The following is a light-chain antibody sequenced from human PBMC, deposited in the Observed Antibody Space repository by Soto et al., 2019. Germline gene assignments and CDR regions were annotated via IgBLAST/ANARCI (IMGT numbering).Light chain of an antibody. V-gene: IGKV3-20*01. CDR1: QSVSSAF. CDR2: AAA. CDR3: QQYGDTPPT. J-gene: IGKJ2*01. Sequence: IVLTQSPGTLSLSPGERATLSCRASQSVSSAFFAWYQQKPGPPLRLLIYAAANRATGIPDRFSGSGSATDFTLTIIRLEDEDFAVYYCQQYGDTPPTFGRGN.